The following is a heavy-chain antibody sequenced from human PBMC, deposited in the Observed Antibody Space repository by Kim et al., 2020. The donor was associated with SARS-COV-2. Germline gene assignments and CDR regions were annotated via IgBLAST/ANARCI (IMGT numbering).Heavy chain of an antibody. D-gene: IGHD3-10*01. V-gene: IGHV3-23*01. J-gene: IGHJ6*02. Sequence: DSVKGRFTTSRAISKNTLYLQISSLRAEETAVYYCAKAVGEYYYYYGMDVWGQGTTVTVSS. CDR3: AKAVGEYYYYYGMDV.